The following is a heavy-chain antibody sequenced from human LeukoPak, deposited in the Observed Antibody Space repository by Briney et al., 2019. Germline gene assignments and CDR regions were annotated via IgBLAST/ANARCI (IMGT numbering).Heavy chain of an antibody. CDR1: GFTFSSYW. Sequence: PGGSLRLSCAASGFTFSSYWMHWVRQAPGKGLVWVSRINSDGSSTSYADSVKGRFTISRDNSKNTLYLQMNSLRAENTAVYYCARGYNDFWSGSQFVSWGQGTLVIVSS. CDR2: INSDGSST. J-gene: IGHJ4*02. D-gene: IGHD3-3*01. CDR3: ARGYNDFWSGSQFVS. V-gene: IGHV3-74*01.